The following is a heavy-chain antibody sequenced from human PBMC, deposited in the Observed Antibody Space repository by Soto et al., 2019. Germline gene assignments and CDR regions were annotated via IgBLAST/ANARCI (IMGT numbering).Heavy chain of an antibody. CDR3: VRVGARFVWNVINDAFDI. J-gene: IGHJ3*02. CDR1: GFTFSIYG. D-gene: IGHD3-10*01. Sequence: QVQLVESGGGVVQPGGSLRLSCEVSGFTFSIYGVQWVRQAPGKGLECVAGISYDGSNKYYVDSVKGRFTISRDNSKIMLYLQMNSLRPEDTAVYYCVRVGARFVWNVINDAFDIWGLGTKVTVAS. CDR2: ISYDGSNK. V-gene: IGHV3-30*03.